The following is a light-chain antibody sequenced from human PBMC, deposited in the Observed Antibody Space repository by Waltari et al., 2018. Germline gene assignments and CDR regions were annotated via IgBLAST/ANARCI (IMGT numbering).Light chain of an antibody. CDR1: SGHSSNV. V-gene: IGLV4-69*01. Sequence: QLVLTQSPSASASLGASVKLTCTLSSGHSSNVIAWHQQQPEKGPRYLMKVNSDGSHSKGDEIPDRFSGSSAGAERYLTISSLQAEDEADYYFQTGGHGTWVFGGGTKLTVL. J-gene: IGLJ3*02. CDR3: QTGGHGTWV. CDR2: VNSDGSH.